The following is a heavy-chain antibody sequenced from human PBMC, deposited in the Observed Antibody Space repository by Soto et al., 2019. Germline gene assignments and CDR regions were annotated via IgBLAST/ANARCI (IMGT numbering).Heavy chain of an antibody. J-gene: IGHJ2*01. CDR3: ASHNCFCGGDCNLCVMHV. CDR1: GYMFTNYL. Sequence: GESLKIYCQGSGYMFTNYLINWERQVSGGGREWLGRIDPSDSYTKHNPSFQGHVTISADKSTSAAYLPWSSLRPSDTAVSYCASHNCFCGGDCNLCVMHVSGRATLVPV. CDR2: IDPSDSYT. V-gene: IGHV5-10-1*01. D-gene: IGHD2-21*02.